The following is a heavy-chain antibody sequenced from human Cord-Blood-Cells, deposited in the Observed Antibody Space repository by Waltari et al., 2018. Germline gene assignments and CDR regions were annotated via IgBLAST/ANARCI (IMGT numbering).Heavy chain of an antibody. Sequence: QVQLQESGPGLVKPSETLSLTCTVSGGSISSYYWSWIRQPAGKGLEWIGRIYTSGSTNYNPTRKSRVTMSVDTSKNQFSLKLSSVTAADTAVYYCARDSIAARPHAFDIWGQGTMVTVSS. J-gene: IGHJ3*02. CDR1: GGSISSYY. D-gene: IGHD6-6*01. V-gene: IGHV4-4*07. CDR3: ARDSIAARPHAFDI. CDR2: IYTSGST.